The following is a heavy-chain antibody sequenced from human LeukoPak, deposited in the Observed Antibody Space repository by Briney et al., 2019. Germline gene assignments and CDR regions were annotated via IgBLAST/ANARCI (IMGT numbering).Heavy chain of an antibody. D-gene: IGHD6-19*01. J-gene: IGHJ4*02. CDR3: AARPPPVGGPFDY. CDR1: GFTFSSCA. Sequence: GGSLRLSCAASGFTFSSCAVGWVRQAPGKGLEWLSIMGRFTMSRDNSKSTLYLQMNSLGADDTAVYFCAARPPPVGGPFDYWGQGTLVTVSS. CDR2: M. V-gene: IGHV3-23*01.